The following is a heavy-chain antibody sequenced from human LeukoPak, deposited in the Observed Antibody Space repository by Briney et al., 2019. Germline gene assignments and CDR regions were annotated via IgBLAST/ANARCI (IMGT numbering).Heavy chain of an antibody. Sequence: SETLSLTCTVSGGSISSHYWSWLRQPAGKGLEWIGHIYSDGSVNYNPSVKSRVTMSVDTSKNQFSLKLYSVTAADTAVFYCARGPAASGHFDYCDQGTLVTVSS. V-gene: IGHV4-4*07. CDR3: ARGPAASGHFDY. J-gene: IGHJ4*02. CDR2: IYSDGSV. D-gene: IGHD6-13*01. CDR1: GGSISSHY.